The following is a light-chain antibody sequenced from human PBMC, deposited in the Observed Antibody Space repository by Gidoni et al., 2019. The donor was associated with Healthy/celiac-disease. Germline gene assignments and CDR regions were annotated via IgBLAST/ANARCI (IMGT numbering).Light chain of an antibody. CDR3: QQYYSTPQA. CDR1: QSVLYSSNNKNY. Sequence: CKSSQSVLYSSNNKNYLAWYQQKPGQPPKLLIYWASTRESGVPDRFSGSGSGTDFTLTISSLQAEDVAVYYCQQYYSTPQAFGHGTKVEIK. V-gene: IGKV4-1*01. J-gene: IGKJ1*01. CDR2: WAS.